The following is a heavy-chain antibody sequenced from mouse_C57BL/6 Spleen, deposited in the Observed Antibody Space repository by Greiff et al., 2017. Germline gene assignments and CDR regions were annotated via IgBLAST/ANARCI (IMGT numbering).Heavy chain of an antibody. CDR1: GYAFSSYW. J-gene: IGHJ2*01. D-gene: IGHD1-1*01. CDR2: IYPGDGDT. V-gene: IGHV1-80*01. Sequence: QVQLKESGAELVKPGASVKISCKASGYAFSSYWMNWVKQRPGQGLEWIGQIYPGDGDTNYNGKFKGKATLTADKSSSTAYMQLSSLTSEDSAVYFCAREGGYGSSYGYWGQGTTRTVSS. CDR3: AREGGYGSSYGY.